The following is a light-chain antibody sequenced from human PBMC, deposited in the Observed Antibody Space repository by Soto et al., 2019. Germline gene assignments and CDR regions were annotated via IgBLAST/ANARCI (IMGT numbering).Light chain of an antibody. V-gene: IGLV1-40*01. CDR1: SSNIGAGYD. J-gene: IGLJ1*01. Sequence: QSVLTQPPSVSGAPGQRVTISCTGSSSNIGAGYDVHWYQQLPGTAPKLLIYGNSNRPSGVPDRFSGSKSGTSASLAITGLQAEDEADYYWQSYYSSLRGVFGTGTKLTV. CDR2: GNS. CDR3: QSYYSSLRGV.